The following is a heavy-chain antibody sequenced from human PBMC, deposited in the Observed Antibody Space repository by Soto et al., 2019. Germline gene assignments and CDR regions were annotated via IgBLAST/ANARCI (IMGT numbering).Heavy chain of an antibody. V-gene: IGHV1-8*01. CDR1: GYTFTSYD. CDR2: MNPNSGNT. D-gene: IGHD3-9*01. CDR3: ARDLRNYDILPGQDIKYYLDY. J-gene: IGHJ4*02. Sequence: ASVKVSCKASGYTFTSYDINWVRQATGQGLEWMGWMNPNSGNTGYAQKFQGRVTMTRDTSTSTVYMELSSLRSEDTAVYYCARDLRNYDILPGQDIKYYLDYWGQGTLVTVSS.